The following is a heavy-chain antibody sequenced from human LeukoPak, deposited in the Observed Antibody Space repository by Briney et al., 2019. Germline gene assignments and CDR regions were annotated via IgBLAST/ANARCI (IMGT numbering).Heavy chain of an antibody. CDR1: GFTIDDYG. CDR2: INWNGGST. J-gene: IGHJ4*02. D-gene: IGHD1-1*01. Sequence: PGGSLRLSCAASGFTIDDYGMSWVRQAPGKGLEWVSGINWNGGSTGYADSVKGRFSISRDNAKNSLYLQMNSLRAEDTAVYYCVRDLDSVAFLWGQGSLVTVSS. V-gene: IGHV3-20*04. CDR3: VRDLDSVAFL.